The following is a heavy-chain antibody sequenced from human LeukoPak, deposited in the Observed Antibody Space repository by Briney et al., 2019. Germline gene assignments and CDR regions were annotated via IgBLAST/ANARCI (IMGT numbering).Heavy chain of an antibody. Sequence: SVKVSCKASGFTFTSSAMQWVRQARGQRLEWIGWIVVGSGNTNYAQKFQERVTITRDMSTSTAYMELSSLRSEDTAVYYCAAFDSSGYYSQDDAFDIWGQGTMVTVSS. CDR2: IVVGSGNT. J-gene: IGHJ3*02. CDR1: GFTFTSSA. D-gene: IGHD3-22*01. CDR3: AAFDSSGYYSQDDAFDI. V-gene: IGHV1-58*02.